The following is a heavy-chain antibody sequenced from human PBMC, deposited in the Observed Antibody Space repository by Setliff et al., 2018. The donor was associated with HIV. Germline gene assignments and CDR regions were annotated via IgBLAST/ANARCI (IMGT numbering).Heavy chain of an antibody. J-gene: IGHJ4*02. D-gene: IGHD6-19*01. CDR1: GGSISSSSYC. CDR2: IYYSGST. Sequence: PSETLSLTCPVSGGSISSSSYCWGWIRQPPGKGLEWIGNIYYSGSTYYNPSLKSRVAISIDTSMNQFSLKLSSVTAADTTVYYCARGGGAVAGPFDYWGQGALVTVSS. CDR3: ARGGGAVAGPFDY. V-gene: IGHV4-39*01.